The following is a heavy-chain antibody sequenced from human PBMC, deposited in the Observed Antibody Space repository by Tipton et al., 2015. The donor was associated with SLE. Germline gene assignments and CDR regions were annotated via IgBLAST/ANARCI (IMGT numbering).Heavy chain of an antibody. J-gene: IGHJ6*03. CDR3: GSVLSNGWYPYYYSDRDV. D-gene: IGHD6-19*01. CDR2: ISAYNGNT. CDR1: GYTFTSYG. Sequence: QLVQSGAEVKKPGASVKVSCKASGYTFTSYGISWVRQAPGQGLEWMGWISAYNGNTNYAQKLQGRVTMTTDTSTSTAYMELRSLRSDDTAVYYCGSVLSNGWYPYYYSDRDVCGRRTPVT. V-gene: IGHV1-18*04.